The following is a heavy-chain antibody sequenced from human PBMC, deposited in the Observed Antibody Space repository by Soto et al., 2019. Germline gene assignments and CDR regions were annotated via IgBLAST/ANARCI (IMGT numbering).Heavy chain of an antibody. V-gene: IGHV3-53*02. Sequence: EVQLVETGGGLIQPGGSLRLSCAASGFTVSSNYMSWVRQAPGKGLEWVSVIYSGGSTYYVDSVKGRFTISRDNSKNTLNLQMNSLRAEDTAVYYCATYTVTTILDAFDIWVQGTMVTVSS. CDR3: ATYTVTTILDAFDI. D-gene: IGHD4-17*01. J-gene: IGHJ3*02. CDR1: GFTVSSNY. CDR2: IYSGGST.